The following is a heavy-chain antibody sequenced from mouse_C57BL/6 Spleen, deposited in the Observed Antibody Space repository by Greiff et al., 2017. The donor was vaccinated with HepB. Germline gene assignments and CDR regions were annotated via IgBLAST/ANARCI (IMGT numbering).Heavy chain of an antibody. V-gene: IGHV1-64*01. D-gene: IGHD2-4*01. CDR1: GYTFTSYW. CDR3: ARSMDYDGYFDV. J-gene: IGHJ1*03. Sequence: QVHVKQPGAELVKPGASVKLSCKASGYTFTSYWMHWVKQRPGQGLEWIGMIHPNSGSTNYNEKFKSKATLTVDKSSSTAYMQLSSLTSEDSAVYYCARSMDYDGYFDVWGTGTTVTVSS. CDR2: IHPNSGST.